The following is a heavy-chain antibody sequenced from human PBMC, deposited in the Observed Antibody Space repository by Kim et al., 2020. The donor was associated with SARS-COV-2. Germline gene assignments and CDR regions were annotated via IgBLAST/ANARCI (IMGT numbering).Heavy chain of an antibody. Sequence: SDGSATEYAEYVNGRFTISRDNAKKSLSLQMNRLTPEDTAVYYCVREPASWGQGTLVTVSS. V-gene: IGHV3-11*01. CDR3: VREPAS. CDR2: SDGSAT. J-gene: IGHJ5*02.